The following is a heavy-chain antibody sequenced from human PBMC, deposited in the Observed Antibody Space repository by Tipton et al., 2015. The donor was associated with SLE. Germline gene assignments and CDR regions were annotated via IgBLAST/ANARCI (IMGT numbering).Heavy chain of an antibody. CDR2: IRYDGSDE. D-gene: IGHD5-18*01. J-gene: IGHJ6*02. V-gene: IGHV3-30*02. Sequence: SLRLSCAASGFTFSTYGMHWVRQAPGKGLEWMAFIRYDGSDEYYADSVKGRFTISRDNSKNTLYLQMNSLRAEDTALYYCAKENVRYSYGGYYGMDVWGQGTTVTVSS. CDR3: AKENVRYSYGGYYGMDV. CDR1: GFTFSTYG.